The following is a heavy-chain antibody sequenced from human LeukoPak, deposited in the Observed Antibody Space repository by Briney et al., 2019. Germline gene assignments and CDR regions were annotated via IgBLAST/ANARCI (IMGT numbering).Heavy chain of an antibody. CDR2: IYYSGST. J-gene: IGHJ4*02. Sequence: SETLSLTCAVSGGSISGSSYYWGWIRQPPGKKLEWIGSIYYSGSTYYNPSLKSRVTISVDTSKNQFSLKLSSVTAADTAVYYCARLQEIFGVVIISYYFDYWGQGTLVTVSS. CDR1: GGSISGSSYY. V-gene: IGHV4-39*07. D-gene: IGHD3-3*01. CDR3: ARLQEIFGVVIISYYFDY.